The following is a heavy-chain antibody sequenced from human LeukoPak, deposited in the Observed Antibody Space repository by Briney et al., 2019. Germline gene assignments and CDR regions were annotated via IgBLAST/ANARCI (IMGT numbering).Heavy chain of an antibody. J-gene: IGHJ5*02. CDR2: IYYSGST. CDR1: GGSISSSSYY. CDR3: ARAINSGADWFDH. Sequence: SETLSLTCTVSGGSISSSSYYWGWIRQPPGKGLEWIGSIYYSGSTYYNPSLKSRITISVDTSKNQFSLKLSSVTAADTTVYYCARAINSGADWFDHWGQGTLVTVSS. D-gene: IGHD4-23*01. V-gene: IGHV4-39*01.